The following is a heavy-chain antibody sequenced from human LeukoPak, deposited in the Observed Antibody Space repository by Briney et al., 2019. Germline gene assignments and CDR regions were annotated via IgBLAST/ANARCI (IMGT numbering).Heavy chain of an antibody. CDR1: GYTFTGYY. CDR3: ARGDNYYDSSGYPHGYYYYYMDV. CDR2: INPNSGGT. V-gene: IGHV1-2*02. J-gene: IGHJ6*03. Sequence: GASVKVSCKASGYTFTGYYMHWVRQAPGQGLEWMGWINPNSGGTNYAQKFQGRVTMTRDTSISTAYMELSRLRSDDTAVYYCARGDNYYDSSGYPHGYYYYYMDVWGKGTTVTVSS. D-gene: IGHD3-22*01.